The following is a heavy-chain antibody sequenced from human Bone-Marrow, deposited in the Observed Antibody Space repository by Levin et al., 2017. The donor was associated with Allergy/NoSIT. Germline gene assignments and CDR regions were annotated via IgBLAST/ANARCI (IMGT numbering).Heavy chain of an antibody. CDR1: GASISSDGSY. J-gene: IGHJ4*02. V-gene: IGHV4-31*03. CDR3: ARDVDGDYFDL. Sequence: SETLSLTCTVSGASISSDGSYWSWLRQHPGTGLEWIGYIYYNGDTHYNPSLQSRFVMSRDTSQNQLSQRLTSVTAADTAIYYCARDVDGDYFDLWGQGTLVTVSS. D-gene: IGHD4-17*01. CDR2: IYYNGDT.